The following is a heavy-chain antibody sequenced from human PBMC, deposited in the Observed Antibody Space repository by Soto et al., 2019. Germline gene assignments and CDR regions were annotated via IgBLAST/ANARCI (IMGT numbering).Heavy chain of an antibody. Sequence: QVQLVQSGAEVKKPGSSVKVSCKASGGTFSSYAISWVRQAPGQGLEWMGGIIPIFGTANYAQKFQGRVTITADESTSTAYMELSSLRSEDTAVYYCARDRARGYSYGYVNWFDPWGQGTLVTASS. V-gene: IGHV1-69*01. CDR2: IIPIFGTA. D-gene: IGHD5-18*01. CDR1: GGTFSSYA. J-gene: IGHJ5*02. CDR3: ARDRARGYSYGYVNWFDP.